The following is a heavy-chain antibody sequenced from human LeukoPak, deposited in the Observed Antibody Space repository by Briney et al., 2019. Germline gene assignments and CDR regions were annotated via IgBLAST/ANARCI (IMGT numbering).Heavy chain of an antibody. CDR3: AKVYQLYYYDSSGPIDY. V-gene: IGHV3-23*01. D-gene: IGHD3-22*01. J-gene: IGHJ4*02. CDR2: ISGSGGST. Sequence: GGSLRLSCAASGFTFSSYAMSWVRQAPGKGLEWVSAISGSGGSTYYADSVKGRFTISRDNPKNTLYLQMNSLRAEDTAVYYCAKVYQLYYYDSSGPIDYWGQGTLVTVSS. CDR1: GFTFSSYA.